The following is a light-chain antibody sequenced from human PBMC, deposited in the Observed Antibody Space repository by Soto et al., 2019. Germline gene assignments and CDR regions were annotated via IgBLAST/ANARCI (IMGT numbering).Light chain of an antibody. Sequence: QSVLTQRASVSGSPGQSITISCTGTSSDVGGYNYVSWYQQHPGKAPKLMIYDVSNRPSGVSNRFSGSKSGNTASLSISGLQAEDEADYYCSSYPSSTTLVFGGGTKVTVL. CDR3: SSYPSSTTLV. CDR1: SSDVGGYNY. CDR2: DVS. V-gene: IGLV2-14*03. J-gene: IGLJ2*01.